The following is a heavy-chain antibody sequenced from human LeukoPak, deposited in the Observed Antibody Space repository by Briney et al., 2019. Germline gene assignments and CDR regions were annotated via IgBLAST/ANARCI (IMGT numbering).Heavy chain of an antibody. CDR2: IYYSGST. J-gene: IGHJ6*03. CDR3: ARGGGSGTYYYYMDV. CDR1: GGSISNY. V-gene: IGHV4-59*01. Sequence: SETQSLTCTVSGGSISNYWSWIRQPPGKGLEWIGHIYYSGSTNYNPSLKSRVTISVDTSKNQFSLKLSSVTAADTAVYYCARGGGSGTYYYYMDVWGKGTTVTISS. D-gene: IGHD6-19*01.